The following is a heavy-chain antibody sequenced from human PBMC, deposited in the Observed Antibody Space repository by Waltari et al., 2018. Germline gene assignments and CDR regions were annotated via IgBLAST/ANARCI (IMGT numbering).Heavy chain of an antibody. V-gene: IGHV5-51*01. J-gene: IGHJ3*02. CDR2: IYPGDSET. CDR1: GDSFTANW. Sequence: EVQLVQSGAEVKKLGESLKISCKVSGDSFTANWIGWVRQMPGKGLEWLGLIYPGDSETKYSPSFRGQVSMSADNSLSTAYLQWHSLKASDTAMYYCARLGPLRVSFFNPFNIWGQGTMVNVSS. D-gene: IGHD3-16*01. CDR3: ARLGPLRVSFFNPFNI.